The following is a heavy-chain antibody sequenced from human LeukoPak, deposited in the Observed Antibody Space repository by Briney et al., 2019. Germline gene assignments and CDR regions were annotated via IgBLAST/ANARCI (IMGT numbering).Heavy chain of an antibody. CDR2: IKQDGSEK. V-gene: IGHV3-7*04. CDR1: GFTFSSYW. Sequence: QSGGSLRLSCAASGFTFSSYWMTWVRQAPGKGLEWVANIKQDGSEKYYVDSVKGRFTISRDNAKNSLYLQMNSLRAEDTAVYYCARVFSGRSSGLGDYWGQGTLVTVSS. CDR3: ARVFSGRSSGLGDY. J-gene: IGHJ4*02. D-gene: IGHD2/OR15-2a*01.